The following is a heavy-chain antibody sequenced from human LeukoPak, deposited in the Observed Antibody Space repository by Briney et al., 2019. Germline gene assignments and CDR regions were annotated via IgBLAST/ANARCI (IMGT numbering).Heavy chain of an antibody. CDR3: ARRTLHYYDSSGFGNWFDP. V-gene: IGHV2-70*11. D-gene: IGHD3-22*01. CDR2: IDWDDDK. J-gene: IGHJ5*02. Sequence: TLSLTCTVSGGSISSYYWSWIRQPPGKALEWLARIDWDDDKYYSTSLKTRLTISKDTSKNQVVLTMTNMDPVDTATYYCARRTLHYYDSSGFGNWFDPWGQGTLVTVSS. CDR1: GGSISSYYW.